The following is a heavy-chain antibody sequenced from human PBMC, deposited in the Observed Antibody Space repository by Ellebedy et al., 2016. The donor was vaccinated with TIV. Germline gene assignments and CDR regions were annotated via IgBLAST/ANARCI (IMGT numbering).Heavy chain of an antibody. CDR3: AREPAITYWYFDP. CDR2: ISSDGSIQ. Sequence: GESLKISCEASGFTFSSYSLHWLRQAPGKRLEWVAVISSDGSIQDFVHSVRGRFAISRDNSKSTLYLQMNNLRPEDTGVYFCAREPAITYWYFDPWGRGTRVTVSP. D-gene: IGHD2-2*01. J-gene: IGHJ2*01. V-gene: IGHV3-30*09. CDR1: GFTFSSYS.